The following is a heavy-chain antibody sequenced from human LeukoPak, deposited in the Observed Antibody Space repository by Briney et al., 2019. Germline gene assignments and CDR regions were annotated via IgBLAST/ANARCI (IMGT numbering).Heavy chain of an antibody. CDR2: IIPIFGTA. CDR1: GGTFSSYA. Sequence: SVKVSCKASGGTFSSYAISWVRQAPGQGLEWMGGIIPIFGTANYAQKFQGRVTITTDESTSTAYMELSSLRSEDTAVYYCAKEYSSGWYGIYAFDVWGQGTMVTVSS. CDR3: AKEYSSGWYGIYAFDV. D-gene: IGHD6-19*01. J-gene: IGHJ3*01. V-gene: IGHV1-69*05.